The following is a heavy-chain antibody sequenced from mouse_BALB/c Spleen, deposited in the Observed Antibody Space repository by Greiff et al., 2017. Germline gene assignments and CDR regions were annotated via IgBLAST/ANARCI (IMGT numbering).Heavy chain of an antibody. CDR1: GFTFSSYG. CDR3: ARHFHYYGSWFAY. CDR2: ISSGGSYT. J-gene: IGHJ3*01. Sequence: EVHLVESGGDLVKPGGSLKLSCAASGFTFSSYGMSWVRQTPDKRLEWVATISSGGSYTYYPDSVKGRFTISRDNAKNTLYLQMSSLKSEDTAMYYCARHFHYYGSWFAYGGQGTLVTVSA. D-gene: IGHD1-2*01. V-gene: IGHV5-6*01.